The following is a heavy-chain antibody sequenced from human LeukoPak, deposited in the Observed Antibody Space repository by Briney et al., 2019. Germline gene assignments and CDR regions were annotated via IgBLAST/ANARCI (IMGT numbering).Heavy chain of an antibody. CDR3: NLIGPNTYYYYMDV. Sequence: GGSLRLSCVASGFTFSSRDWMTWVRQAPGKGLEWVANIKQDGSEKNYVDSVKGRFTISRDNAKNSVDLQMNSLRAEDTAVYYCNLIGPNTYYYYMDVWGKGTTVTVSS. J-gene: IGHJ6*03. CDR1: GFTFSSRDW. D-gene: IGHD2-15*01. V-gene: IGHV3-7*01. CDR2: IKQDGSEK.